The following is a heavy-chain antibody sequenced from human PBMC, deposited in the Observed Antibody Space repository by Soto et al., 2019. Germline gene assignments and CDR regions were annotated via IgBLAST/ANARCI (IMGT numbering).Heavy chain of an antibody. Sequence: GSLRLSCAAAGFDFEDYAMHWVRQVPGKGLEWVSLTNSDGTDSYYVDSVKGRFTISRDNAKRTLYLQMDRLRPEDTALYFCAKSLYYYDSSPLDHWGQGTLVTVSS. V-gene: IGHV3-43D*04. CDR2: TNSDGTDS. D-gene: IGHD3-22*01. J-gene: IGHJ4*02. CDR1: GFDFEDYA. CDR3: AKSLYYYDSSPLDH.